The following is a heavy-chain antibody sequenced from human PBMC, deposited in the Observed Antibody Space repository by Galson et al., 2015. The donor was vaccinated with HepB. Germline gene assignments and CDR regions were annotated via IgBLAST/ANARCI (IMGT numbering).Heavy chain of an antibody. V-gene: IGHV1-69*01. D-gene: IGHD5-12*01. J-gene: IGHJ6*02. CDR2: IIPIFGTA. CDR1: GGTFSSYA. CDR3: ARDCSWGYSGYDCDYYGMDV. Sequence: SCKASGGTFSSYAISWVRQAPGQGLEWMGGIIPIFGTANYAQKFQGRVTITADESTSTAYMELSSLRSEDTAVYYCARDCSWGYSGYDCDYYGMDVWGQGTTVTVSS.